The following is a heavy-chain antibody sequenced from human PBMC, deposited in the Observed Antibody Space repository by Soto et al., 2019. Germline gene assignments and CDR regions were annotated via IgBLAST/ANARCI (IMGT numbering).Heavy chain of an antibody. D-gene: IGHD3-3*01. Sequence: GASVKVSCKASGGTFSSYAISWVRLAPGQGLEWMGGIIPIFGTANYAQKFQGRVTITADESTSTAYMELSSLRSEDTAVYYCARDSGSGYRFDPWGQGTLVTVSS. CDR3: ARDSGSGYRFDP. CDR1: GGTFSSYA. CDR2: IIPIFGTA. J-gene: IGHJ5*02. V-gene: IGHV1-69*13.